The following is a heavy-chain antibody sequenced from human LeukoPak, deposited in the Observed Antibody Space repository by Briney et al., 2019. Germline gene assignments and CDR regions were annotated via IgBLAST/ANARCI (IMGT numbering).Heavy chain of an antibody. V-gene: IGHV3-21*01. CDR1: GFTFSSYS. J-gene: IGHJ3*02. D-gene: IGHD4-17*01. CDR2: ISSSSSYI. CDR3: ARGAPYGDYDI. Sequence: GGSLRLSCAASGFTFSSYSMNWVRQAPGKGLEWVSSISSSSSYIHYADSVKGRFTISRDNAKNSLYLQMNSLRAEDTAVYYCARGAPYGDYDIWGQGTMVTVSS.